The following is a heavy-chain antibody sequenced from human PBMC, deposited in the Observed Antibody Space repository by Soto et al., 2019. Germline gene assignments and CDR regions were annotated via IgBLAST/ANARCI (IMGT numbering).Heavy chain of an antibody. CDR1: GFTFSSYA. D-gene: IGHD6-13*01. Sequence: QVQLVESGGGVVQPGRSLRLSCAASGFTFSSYAMHWVRQAPGKGLEWVAVISYDGSNKYYADSVKGRFTISGDNSKNTLYLQMNSLRAEDTAVYYWARGRIAESGTFYYGMDVWVQGATVTVSS. CDR2: ISYDGSNK. V-gene: IGHV3-30-3*01. CDR3: ARGRIAESGTFYYGMDV. J-gene: IGHJ6*02.